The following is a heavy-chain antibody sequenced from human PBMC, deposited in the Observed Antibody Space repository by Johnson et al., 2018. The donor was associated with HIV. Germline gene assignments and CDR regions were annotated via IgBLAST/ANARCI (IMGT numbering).Heavy chain of an antibody. CDR1: GFTFSNYG. D-gene: IGHD3-3*01. CDR2: IRYDRSNK. V-gene: IGHV3-30*02. CDR3: ARDGQVYYNFWISSLAFDI. Sequence: QGQLVESGGGVVQPGRSLRLSCVASGFTFSNYGMHWVRQAPGKGLEWVSFIRYDRSNKYYADSVRGRFTISRDNSKNTLYLQMNSLRAEDTAVYYCARDGQVYYNFWISSLAFDIWGQGTMVTVSS. J-gene: IGHJ3*02.